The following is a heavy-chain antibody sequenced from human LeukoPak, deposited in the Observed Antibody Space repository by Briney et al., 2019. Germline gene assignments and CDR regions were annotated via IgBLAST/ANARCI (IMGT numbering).Heavy chain of an antibody. D-gene: IGHD2/OR15-2a*01. Sequence: SETLSLTCTVSGGSISSYYWSWIRQSPGKGLEWIGYIYYSGSTNYNPSLKSRVTISVDTSKNQFSLKLSSVTAADTAVYYCASGPWALYGQFDYWGQGTLVTVSS. J-gene: IGHJ4*02. CDR2: IYYSGST. V-gene: IGHV4-59*01. CDR3: ASGPWALYGQFDY. CDR1: GGSISSYY.